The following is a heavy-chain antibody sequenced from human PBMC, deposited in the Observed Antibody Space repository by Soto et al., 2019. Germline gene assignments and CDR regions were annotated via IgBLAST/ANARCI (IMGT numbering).Heavy chain of an antibody. CDR3: ARHLKAAARYSGGGWFDP. J-gene: IGHJ5*02. D-gene: IGHD6-13*01. V-gene: IGHV4-39*01. Sequence: SETLSLTCTVSGGSISSSSYYWGWIRQPPGKGLEWIGSIYYSGSTYYNPSLKSRVTISVDTSKNQFSLKLSSVTAADTAVYYCARHLKAAARYSGGGWFDPWGQGTLVTVSS. CDR2: IYYSGST. CDR1: GGSISSSSYY.